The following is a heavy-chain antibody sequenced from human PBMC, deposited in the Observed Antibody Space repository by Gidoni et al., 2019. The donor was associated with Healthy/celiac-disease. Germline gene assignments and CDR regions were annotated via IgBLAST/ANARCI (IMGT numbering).Heavy chain of an antibody. CDR2: FDPEDGET. V-gene: IGHV1-24*01. CDR1: GYTLTELS. J-gene: IGHJ5*02. CDR3: ATIITYCSGGSCYSGGWFDP. D-gene: IGHD2-15*01. Sequence: QVQLVQSGAEVTKPGASVKVSCKVSGYTLTELSMHWVRQAPGKGLEWMGGFDPEDGETIYAQKFQGRVTMTEDTSTDTAYMELSSLRSEDTAVYYCATIITYCSGGSCYSGGWFDPWGQGTLVTVSS.